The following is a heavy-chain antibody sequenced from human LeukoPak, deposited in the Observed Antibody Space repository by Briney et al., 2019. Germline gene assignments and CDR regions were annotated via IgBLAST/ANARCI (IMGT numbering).Heavy chain of an antibody. Sequence: GGSLRLSCAASGFSFSTYSMNWVRQAPGKGLEWVSSISGSGSSIHYGDSVKGRFTISRDNAKNSLYLQMNSLRVEDTAVYYCARGDAYYFGSSGSPVYYFDYWGQGTLVTVSS. D-gene: IGHD3-22*01. V-gene: IGHV3-21*01. CDR2: ISGSGSSI. J-gene: IGHJ4*02. CDR1: GFSFSTYS. CDR3: ARGDAYYFGSSGSPVYYFDY.